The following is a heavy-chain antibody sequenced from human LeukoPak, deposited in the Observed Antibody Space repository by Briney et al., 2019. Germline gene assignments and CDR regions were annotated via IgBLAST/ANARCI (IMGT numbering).Heavy chain of an antibody. CDR3: ARGGSRVVTYGNFDY. CDR1: GYTFTSYA. Sequence: ASVTVSFKPSGYTFTSYALSWVRQAPGQGLEWMGWISTYSGNTNYAQKLQGRITMTIETSTSTAYMELRSLGSDNTAVYYCARGGSRVVTYGNFDYWGQGTLVTVSS. J-gene: IGHJ4*02. CDR2: ISTYSGNT. D-gene: IGHD2-21*02. V-gene: IGHV1-18*01.